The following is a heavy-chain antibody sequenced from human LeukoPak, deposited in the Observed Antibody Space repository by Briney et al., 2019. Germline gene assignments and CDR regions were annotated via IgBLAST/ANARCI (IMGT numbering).Heavy chain of an antibody. Sequence: GGSLRLSCTASGFMFGDYAMNWFRQAPGKGLEWVSFIRSKVYGGTTEYAASVKGRFIISRDDSKSIAYLQMNSLKTEDTAVYYCTRSPVRLNWFDPWGQGILVIVSS. V-gene: IGHV3-49*03. J-gene: IGHJ5*02. CDR2: IRSKVYGGTT. CDR3: TRSPVRLNWFDP. CDR1: GFMFGDYA.